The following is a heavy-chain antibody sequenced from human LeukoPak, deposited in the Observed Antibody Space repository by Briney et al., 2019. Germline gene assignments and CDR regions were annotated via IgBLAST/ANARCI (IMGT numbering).Heavy chain of an antibody. V-gene: IGHV5-51*01. Sequence: GESLKISCKGSGYSFSNYWIAWVRQMPGRGLEWLGIIYPGDSDTRYSPSFQGQVTISADKSISTAYLQWSSLKASDTAMYYCARQSPYYYDSSGYPQVVTLDYWGQGTLVTVSS. CDR1: GYSFSNYW. CDR2: IYPGDSDT. J-gene: IGHJ4*02. CDR3: ARQSPYYYDSSGYPQVVTLDY. D-gene: IGHD3-22*01.